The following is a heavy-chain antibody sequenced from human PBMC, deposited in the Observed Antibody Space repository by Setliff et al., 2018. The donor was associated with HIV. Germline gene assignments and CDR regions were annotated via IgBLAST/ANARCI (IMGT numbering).Heavy chain of an antibody. J-gene: IGHJ4*02. D-gene: IGHD7-27*01. Sequence: SETLSLTCTVSGYSISSGYYWGWIRQPPGKGLEWIGSIYHSGSTYYNPSLKSRVTISTDTSRNQFSLHLSSVTAADTAIYYCARLNWGSAVKYWGQGTLVTVSS. CDR1: GYSISSGYY. V-gene: IGHV4-38-2*02. CDR3: ARLNWGSAVKY. CDR2: IYHSGST.